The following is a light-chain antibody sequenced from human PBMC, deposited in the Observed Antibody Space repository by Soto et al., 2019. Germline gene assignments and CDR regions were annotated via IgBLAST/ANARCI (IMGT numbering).Light chain of an antibody. J-gene: IGLJ1*01. CDR3: LSYTGSSARI. CDR2: EVF. CDR1: SSDVGGYDY. V-gene: IGLV2-14*01. Sequence: QSALTQPASMSGSPGQSITISCTGTSSDVGGYDYVSWYQQNPGKAPKLMIYEVFNRPSGVSGRFSGSKSGNTASLTISGLQAEDEGDYYCLSYTGSSARIFGTGTKLTVL.